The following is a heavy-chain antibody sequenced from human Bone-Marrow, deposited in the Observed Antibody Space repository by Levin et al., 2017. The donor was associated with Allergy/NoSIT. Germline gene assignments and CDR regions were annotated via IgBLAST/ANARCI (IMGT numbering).Heavy chain of an antibody. D-gene: IGHD3-3*01. CDR2: IKSKFDGEIR. CDR1: GFTFKNAW. J-gene: IGHJ6*02. V-gene: IGHV3-15*01. CDR3: ATTNYDFWSGYGHYDMDV. Sequence: GGSLRLSCAASGFTFKNAWMNWVRQAPGKGLEWVGRIKSKFDGEIRDYAAPVKGRFTISRDDSKDTLYLQMNSLKAEDTAVYYCATTNYDFWSGYGHYDMDVWGQGTTVTVPS.